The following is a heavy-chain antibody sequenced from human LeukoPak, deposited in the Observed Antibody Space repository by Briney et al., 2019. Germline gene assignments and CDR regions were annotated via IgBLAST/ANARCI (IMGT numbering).Heavy chain of an antibody. CDR2: INHSGST. CDR3: ARVLDLYYGMDV. J-gene: IGHJ6*02. V-gene: IGHV4-34*01. D-gene: IGHD3-3*01. Sequence: SETLSLTCAVYGGSFSGYYWSWIRQPPGKGLEWIGEINHSGSTNYNPSLKSRVTISVDTSKNQFSLKLSSVTAADTAVYYCARVLDLYYGMDVWGQGTTVTVSS. CDR1: GGSFSGYY.